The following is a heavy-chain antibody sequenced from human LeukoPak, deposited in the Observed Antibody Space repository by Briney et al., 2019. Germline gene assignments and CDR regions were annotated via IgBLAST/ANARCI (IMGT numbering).Heavy chain of an antibody. D-gene: IGHD3-3*01. CDR2: ITGSGGST. CDR1: GFTFSNYG. CDR3: ARDERLLSFLK. Sequence: HPGGSLRLSCAASGFTFSNYGLSWVRQAPGKGLEWVSGITGSGGSTYHADSVKGRFTISRDNSKNTLYLQMNSLRAEDTAIYYCARDERLLSFLKWGQGTLVTVSS. J-gene: IGHJ4*02. V-gene: IGHV3-23*01.